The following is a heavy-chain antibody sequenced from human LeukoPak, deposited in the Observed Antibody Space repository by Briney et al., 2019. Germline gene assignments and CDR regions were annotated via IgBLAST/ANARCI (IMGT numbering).Heavy chain of an antibody. J-gene: IGHJ4*02. Sequence: GGSLRLSCAASGFTFSSYEMNWVRQAPGKGLEWVSYISSSGSTIYYADSVKGRFTISRDNAKNSLYLQMNSLRAEDTALYYCATSLAVAGPNDYWGQGTLVTVSS. D-gene: IGHD6-19*01. CDR1: GFTFSSYE. CDR2: ISSSGSTI. CDR3: ATSLAVAGPNDY. V-gene: IGHV3-48*03.